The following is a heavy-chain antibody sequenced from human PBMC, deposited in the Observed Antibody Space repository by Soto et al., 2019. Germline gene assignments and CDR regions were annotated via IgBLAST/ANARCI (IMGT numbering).Heavy chain of an antibody. CDR3: ARDRRKGGMDV. CDR1: GGSVSSGSYY. J-gene: IGHJ6*02. CDR2: IYYSGST. Sequence: KTLSLTCTVSGGSVSSGSYYWSWILQPPGKGLEWIGDIYYSGSTNYNPSLKSRVTIPVDTSKNQFSLKLSSVTAADTAVYYCARDRRKGGMDVWGQGTTVTVSS. V-gene: IGHV4-61*01.